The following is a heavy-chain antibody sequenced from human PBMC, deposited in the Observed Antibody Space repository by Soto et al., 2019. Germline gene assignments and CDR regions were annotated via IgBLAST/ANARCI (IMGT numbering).Heavy chain of an antibody. V-gene: IGHV4-59*11. Sequence: QVQLQESGPGLVKPSETLSLTCSVSGGSIISHYWSWLRQPPGKGLEWIGYIHYTGSTDYSPSLKSRLTISVDTSKNQFSLKLSSVTAADTAVYYCARGGWSLDYWGQGTLVTVSS. CDR3: ARGGWSLDY. CDR1: GGSIISHY. D-gene: IGHD2-15*01. CDR2: IHYTGST. J-gene: IGHJ4*02.